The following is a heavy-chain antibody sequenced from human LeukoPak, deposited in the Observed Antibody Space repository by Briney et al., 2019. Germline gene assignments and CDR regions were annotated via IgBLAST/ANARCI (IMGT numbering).Heavy chain of an antibody. CDR2: ISSSSSTI. D-gene: IGHD4-17*01. Sequence: GGSLRLSCAASGFTFSGYSMNWVRQAPGKGLEWVSYISSSSSTIYYADSVKGRFTVSRDNAKNSLYLQMNSLRAEDTAVYYCARDGGYGDYAFDYWGQGTLVTVSS. J-gene: IGHJ4*02. CDR1: GFTFSGYS. V-gene: IGHV3-48*04. CDR3: ARDGGYGDYAFDY.